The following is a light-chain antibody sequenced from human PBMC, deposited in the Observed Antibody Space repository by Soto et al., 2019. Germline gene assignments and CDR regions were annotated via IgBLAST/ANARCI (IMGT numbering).Light chain of an antibody. CDR3: QQRSNWPRT. V-gene: IGKV3-11*01. CDR1: QSVTNY. CDR2: DAS. J-gene: IGKJ1*01. Sequence: EIVLTQSPATLSFSPGERATLSFRASQSVTNYLVWYQQKPGQAPRLLIYDASKRATGIPDRFSGSGSGTDFTLAISSLEPEDFAVYYCQQRSNWPRTFGQGTKVEIK.